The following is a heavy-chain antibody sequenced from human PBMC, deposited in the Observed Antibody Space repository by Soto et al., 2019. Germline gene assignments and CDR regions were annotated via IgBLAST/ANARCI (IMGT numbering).Heavy chain of an antibody. CDR1: GFTFSSYT. V-gene: IGHV3-21*01. CDR2: ISSSTTYI. CDR3: TRETESYNWNDGLMDV. J-gene: IGHJ6*02. Sequence: EVQLVESGGGLVKPGGSLRLSCAASGFTFSSYTMNWVRHAPGKELEWVSSISSSTTYIYYADSVTGRSTISRDNAKNSLYLPMTSLGAWDTAVYYCTRETESYNWNDGLMDVGGQGTTVTVSS. D-gene: IGHD1-20*01.